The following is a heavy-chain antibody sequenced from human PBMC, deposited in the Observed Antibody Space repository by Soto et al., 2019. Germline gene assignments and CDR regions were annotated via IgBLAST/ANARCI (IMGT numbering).Heavy chain of an antibody. Sequence: SETLSLTCSVSGGSTRNYYWSWIRQPPGKGLEWIGYIYYNGATNYNPSLKSRAIVSLDTSKNQVSLNLRSVTAADTALYYCARGVPSGQLPYLDYWGQGTPVTVSS. CDR2: IYYNGAT. J-gene: IGHJ4*02. CDR1: GGSTRNYY. D-gene: IGHD3-10*01. V-gene: IGHV4-59*01. CDR3: ARGVPSGQLPYLDY.